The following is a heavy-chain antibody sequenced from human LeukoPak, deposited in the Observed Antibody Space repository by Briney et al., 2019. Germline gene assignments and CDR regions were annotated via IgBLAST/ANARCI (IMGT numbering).Heavy chain of an antibody. J-gene: IGHJ6*02. CDR3: ARGWGYCSSTSCEYYYGMDV. CDR1: GYTFTSYD. CDR2: MNPNSGNT. V-gene: IGHV1-8*01. Sequence: ASVKVSCKASGYTFTSYDINWVRQATGQGLEWMGWMNPNSGNTGYAQKFQGRVTMTRNTSISTAYMELSSLRSEDTAVYYCARGWGYCSSTSCEYYYGMDVWGQGTLVTVSS. D-gene: IGHD2-2*01.